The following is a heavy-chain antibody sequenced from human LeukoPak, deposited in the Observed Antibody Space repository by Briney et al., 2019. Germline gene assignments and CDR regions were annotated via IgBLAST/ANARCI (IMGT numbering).Heavy chain of an antibody. V-gene: IGHV1-2*02. CDR1: GYTFTGYY. J-gene: IGHJ6*03. CDR2: ISPNSGGT. CDR3: ARVAHPLGYCSSTSCPYYYYYMDV. Sequence: ASVKVSCKASGYTFTGYYMHWVRQAPGQGLEWMGWISPNSGGTNYAQKFQGRVTMTRDTSISTAYMELSRLRSDDTAVYYCARVAHPLGYCSSTSCPYYYYYMDVWGKGTTVTVSS. D-gene: IGHD2-2*01.